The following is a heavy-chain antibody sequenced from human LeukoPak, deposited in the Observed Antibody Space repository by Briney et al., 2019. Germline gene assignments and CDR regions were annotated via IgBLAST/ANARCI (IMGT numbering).Heavy chain of an antibody. V-gene: IGHV1-2*02. D-gene: IGHD6-6*01. CDR3: ARGSSSRTAFDY. CDR1: GYTFTGYY. J-gene: IGHJ4*02. CDR2: INPNSGGT. Sequence: ASVKVSCKASGYTFTGYYVHWVRQAPGQGLEWMGWINPNSGGTNYAQKSQGRVTMTRDTSISTAYMELSRLRSDDTAVYYCARGSSSRTAFDYWGQGTLVTVSS.